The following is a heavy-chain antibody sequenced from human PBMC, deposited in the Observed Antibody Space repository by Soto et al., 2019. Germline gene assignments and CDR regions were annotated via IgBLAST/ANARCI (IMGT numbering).Heavy chain of an antibody. D-gene: IGHD6-19*01. Sequence: QLHLQESGSRLVKPSETLSLTCGVSGGSIDSTDYSLSWIRQPPGKGLEWIGYVSHRGTAYSIPSLRGRLTLSRDSPQTQLSLKLTSVTAADSAAYYCARIHWSQSSLDYWGRGILVTVSS. V-gene: IGHV4-30-2*01. J-gene: IGHJ4*01. CDR3: ARIHWSQSSLDY. CDR2: VSHRGTA. CDR1: GGSIDSTDYS.